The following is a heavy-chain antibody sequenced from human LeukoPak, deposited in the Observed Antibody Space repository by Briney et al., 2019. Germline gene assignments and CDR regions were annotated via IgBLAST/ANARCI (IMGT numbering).Heavy chain of an antibody. J-gene: IGHJ4*02. CDR1: GFTFSSYG. V-gene: IGHV3-30*02. CDR2: IRYDGSNK. CDR3: AKSANYCSSTSCYDGGLDY. Sequence: TGGSLRLSCAASGFTFSSYGMHWVRQAPGKGLEWVAFIRYDGSNKYYADSVKGRFTISRDNSKNTLYLQMNSLRAEDTAVYYCAKSANYCSSTSCYDGGLDYWGQGTLVTVSS. D-gene: IGHD2-2*01.